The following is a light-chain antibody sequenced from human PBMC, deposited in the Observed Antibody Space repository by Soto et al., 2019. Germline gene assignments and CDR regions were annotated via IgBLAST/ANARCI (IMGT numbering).Light chain of an antibody. Sequence: EIVMTQSPATLSVSPGERATLSCRASQSVSSNLAWYQQKPGQAPRLLIYGASTRATGIPARFSGSGSGTEFTLTIGRLQSEDFAVYYCQQYNNWPPWTFGQGTKLEIK. J-gene: IGKJ2*02. V-gene: IGKV3-15*01. CDR3: QQYNNWPPWT. CDR2: GAS. CDR1: QSVSSN.